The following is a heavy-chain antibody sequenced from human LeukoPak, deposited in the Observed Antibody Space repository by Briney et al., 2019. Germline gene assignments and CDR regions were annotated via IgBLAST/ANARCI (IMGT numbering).Heavy chain of an antibody. CDR1: GFTFSSYW. D-gene: IGHD2-8*02. CDR3: ARVAVSGPTGWFDS. CDR2: INTDGSST. V-gene: IGHV3-74*01. J-gene: IGHJ5*01. Sequence: GGSLRLSCAASGFTFSSYWMHWVRQAPGKGLVWVSRINTDGSSTSYADSVKGRFTISRDNAKNTLYLQMNSLRAEDTAVYYCARVAVSGPTGWFDSWGQGTLVIVSS.